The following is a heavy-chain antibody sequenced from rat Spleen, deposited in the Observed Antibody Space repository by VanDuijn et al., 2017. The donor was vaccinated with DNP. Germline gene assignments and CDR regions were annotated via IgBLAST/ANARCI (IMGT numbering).Heavy chain of an antibody. CDR3: ARDRYYGSTVGMDA. CDR2: IWDDGST. J-gene: IGHJ4*01. Sequence: QVQLKESGPGLVRPSETLSLTCTVSGFSLTSYHVSWVRQPPGKGLEWMGVIWDDGSTAYNSALKSRLSISRDTSKSQVFLKMSSLKTEDTATYSCARDRYYGSTVGMDAWGQGASVTVSS. V-gene: IGHV2-32*01. D-gene: IGHD1-6*01. CDR1: GFSLTSYH.